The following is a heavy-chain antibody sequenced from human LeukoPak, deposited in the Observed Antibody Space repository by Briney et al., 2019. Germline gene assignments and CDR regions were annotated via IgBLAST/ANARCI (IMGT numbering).Heavy chain of an antibody. D-gene: IGHD1-26*01. CDR1: GGSISSYY. J-gene: IGHJ4*02. V-gene: IGHV4-4*07. Sequence: SETLSLTCTVSGGSISSYYWSWIRQPPGKGLEWIGRVYTSGSTNYNPSLKSRVTMSVDTSKNQFSLKLSSVTAADTAVYYCARDREWELPYFDYWGQGTLVTVSS. CDR3: ARDREWELPYFDY. CDR2: VYTSGST.